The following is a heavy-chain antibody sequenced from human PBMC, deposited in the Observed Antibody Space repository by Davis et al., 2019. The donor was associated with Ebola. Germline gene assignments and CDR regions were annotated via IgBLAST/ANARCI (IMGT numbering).Heavy chain of an antibody. D-gene: IGHD5-24*01. Sequence: GESLKISCAASGFTFSSYSMNWVRQAPGKGLEWVSYISSSSSTIYYADSVKGRFTISRDNSKNTLYLQMNSLRAEDTAVYYCARGEMATIYYYYGMDVWGQGTTVTVSS. V-gene: IGHV3-48*01. CDR2: ISSSSSTI. J-gene: IGHJ6*02. CDR3: ARGEMATIYYYYGMDV. CDR1: GFTFSSYS.